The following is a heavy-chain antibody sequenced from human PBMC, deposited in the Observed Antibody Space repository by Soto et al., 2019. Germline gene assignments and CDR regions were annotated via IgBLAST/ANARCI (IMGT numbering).Heavy chain of an antibody. CDR3: ARALGYCGGDCYDAFDI. CDR2: SNHSGST. V-gene: IGHV4-34*01. CDR1: GGSFSGYY. J-gene: IGHJ3*02. Sequence: SETLSLTCAVYGGSFSGYYWSWIRQPPGKGLEWIGESNHSGSTNYNPSLKSRVTISVDKAKNQFSVKLSSVTAADTAVYYCARALGYCGGDCYDAFDIWGQGTMVTVSS. D-gene: IGHD2-21*02.